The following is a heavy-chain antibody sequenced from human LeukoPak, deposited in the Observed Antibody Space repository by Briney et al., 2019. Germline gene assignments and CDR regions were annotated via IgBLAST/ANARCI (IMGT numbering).Heavy chain of an antibody. D-gene: IGHD4-11*01. V-gene: IGHV3-30-3*01. CDR1: GFTFGSYA. J-gene: IGHJ4*02. CDR2: ISYDGSNK. CDR3: ARDRHDYTHYFDY. Sequence: GRSLRLSCAASGFTFGSYAMHWVRQAPGKGLEWVAVISYDGSNKYYADSVKGRFTISRDNAKNSLYLQMNSLRADDTAVYYCARDRHDYTHYFDYRGQGILVTVSS.